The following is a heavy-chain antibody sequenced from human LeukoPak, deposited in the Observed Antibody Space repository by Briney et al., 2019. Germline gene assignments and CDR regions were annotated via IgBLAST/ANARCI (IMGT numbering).Heavy chain of an antibody. D-gene: IGHD6-19*01. CDR3: ATTAEWLGTYYFDY. CDR2: IYYSGST. CDR1: GGSINSYY. J-gene: IGHJ4*02. Sequence: SETLSLTCTVSGGSINSYYWSWIRQPPGKGLEWIGYIYYSGSTNYNPSLKSRVTVSVDTSKNQFSLKLSSVTAADTAVYYCATTAEWLGTYYFDYWGQGTLATVSS. V-gene: IGHV4-59*08.